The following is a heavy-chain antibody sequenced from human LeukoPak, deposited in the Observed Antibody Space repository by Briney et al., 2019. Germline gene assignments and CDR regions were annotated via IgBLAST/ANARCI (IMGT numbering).Heavy chain of an antibody. Sequence: PSETLSLTCTVSGGSISSYYWSWIRQAPGKGLEWIGNIYYSGSTNYDPSLKSRVSISVDTSKNQFSLKLSSVTAADTAVYHCARSRYSWNDLFDYWGQGTLVTVSS. V-gene: IGHV4-59*01. CDR2: IYYSGST. CDR3: ARSRYSWNDLFDY. CDR1: GGSISSYY. J-gene: IGHJ4*02. D-gene: IGHD1-1*01.